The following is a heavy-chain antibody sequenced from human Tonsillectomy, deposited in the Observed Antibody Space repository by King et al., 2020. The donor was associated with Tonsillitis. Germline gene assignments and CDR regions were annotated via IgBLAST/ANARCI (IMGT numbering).Heavy chain of an antibody. CDR1: GGSISNYY. CDR3: ARNLMGGSYNWFDP. D-gene: IGHD1-26*01. J-gene: IGHJ5*02. CDR2: IYYTGST. V-gene: IGHV4-59*01. Sequence: MQLQESGPGLVKPSETLSLTCTVSGGSISNYYWSWIRQPPGKGLEWIGYIYYTGSTNYSPSLKSRVTLSVDTSKSQFSLKLTSVTAADTAVYYCARNLMGGSYNWFDPWGQGTLVTVSS.